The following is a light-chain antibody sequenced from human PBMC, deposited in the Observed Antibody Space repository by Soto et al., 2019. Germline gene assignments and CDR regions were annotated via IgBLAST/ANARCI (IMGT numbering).Light chain of an antibody. CDR3: QQYESLST. V-gene: IGKV1-5*03. CDR1: RDIRRW. CDR2: EVS. J-gene: IGKJ2*01. Sequence: DIQMTQSPSTLSSSVGDRVTITCRPSRDIRRWLSWYQQKPGKAPKSLMYEVSKLKGVVTSRFSGSGTGTEFTLTISSLQPDDFATYYCQQYESLSTFGQGTQVEIK.